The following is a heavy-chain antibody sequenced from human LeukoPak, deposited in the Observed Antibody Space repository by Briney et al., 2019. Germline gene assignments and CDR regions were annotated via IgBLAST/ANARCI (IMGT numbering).Heavy chain of an antibody. V-gene: IGHV3-23*01. CDR1: GFTFSSYA. D-gene: IGHD3-16*01. CDR2: ISGSGGST. CDR3: AKDGKGRGVMGNFDY. Sequence: GGSLRLSCAASGFTFSSYAMSWVRQAPGKGLEWVSAISGSGGSTYYADSVKGRFTISRDNSKNTLYLQMNSLRAEDTAVYYCAKDGKGRGVMGNFDYWGQGTLVTVSS. J-gene: IGHJ4*02.